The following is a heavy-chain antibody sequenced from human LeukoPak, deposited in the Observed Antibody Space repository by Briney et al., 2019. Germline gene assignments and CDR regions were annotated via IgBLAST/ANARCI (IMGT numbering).Heavy chain of an antibody. J-gene: IGHJ4*02. D-gene: IGHD6-13*01. CDR2: INQDGGVI. V-gene: IGHV3-7*05. Sequence: GGSLRLSCAASGFTFSRFWMSWVRQAPGRGLEWVANINQDGGVIYYVDSVKGRFAVSRDNTKSALSLQMNSLRVADTAVYSCARVHSSTWSPHFDNWGQGMLVTVSS. CDR1: GFTFSRFW. CDR3: ARVHSSTWSPHFDN.